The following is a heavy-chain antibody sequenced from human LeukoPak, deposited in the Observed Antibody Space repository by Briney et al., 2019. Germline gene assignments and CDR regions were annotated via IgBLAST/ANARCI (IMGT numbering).Heavy chain of an antibody. CDR2: IDGSGTTK. J-gene: IGHJ4*02. CDR3: TRDGGSGIDDFFDY. D-gene: IGHD3-10*01. Sequence: PGGSLRLSCAASGFTLSSYEMTWVRQAPGKGLEWVSYIDGSGTTKYYADSVKGRLTISRDNPKNSLYLQMNSLRAEDTAVYYCTRDGGSGIDDFFDYWGSGTLVTVSS. V-gene: IGHV3-48*03. CDR1: GFTLSSYE.